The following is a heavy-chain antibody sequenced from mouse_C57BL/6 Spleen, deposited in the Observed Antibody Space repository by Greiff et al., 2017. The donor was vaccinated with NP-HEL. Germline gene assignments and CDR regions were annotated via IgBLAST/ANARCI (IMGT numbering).Heavy chain of an antibody. CDR2: IWRGGST. CDR1: GFSLTSYG. CDR3: AKRGYDYDEAMDY. Sequence: VKLMESGPGLVQPSQSLSITCTVSGFSLTSYGVHWVRQSPGKGLEWLGVIWRGGSTDYNAAFMSRLSITKDNSKSQVFFKMNSLQADDTAIYYCAKRGYDYDEAMDYWGQGTSVTVSS. D-gene: IGHD2-4*01. V-gene: IGHV2-5*01. J-gene: IGHJ4*01.